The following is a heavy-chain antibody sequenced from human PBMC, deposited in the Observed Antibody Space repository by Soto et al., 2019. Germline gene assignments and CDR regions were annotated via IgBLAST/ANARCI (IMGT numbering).Heavy chain of an antibody. CDR3: AATIIAAVGTGYYYGMDV. CDR2: IVAGSGDT. Sequence: ASVKVSCKASGFTFTSSAVQWVRQARGQRLEWIGWIVAGSGDTNSAQKFQERVTITRDMSTSTAYIELSSLRSEDTAVYYCAATIIAAVGTGYYYGMDVWGQGTTVTVSS. J-gene: IGHJ6*02. V-gene: IGHV1-58*01. CDR1: GFTFTSSA. D-gene: IGHD6-13*01.